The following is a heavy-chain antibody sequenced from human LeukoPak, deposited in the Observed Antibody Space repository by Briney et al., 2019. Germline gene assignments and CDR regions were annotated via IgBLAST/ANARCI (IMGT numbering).Heavy chain of an antibody. Sequence: PGGSLRLSCAASGFTFSSYAMHWVRQAPGKGLEWVAVISYDGSNKYYADSVKGRFTISRDNSKNTLYLQMNSLRAEDTAVYYCVRTYYDILNYYYYGMDVWGQGTTVTVSS. CDR1: GFTFSSYA. CDR2: ISYDGSNK. J-gene: IGHJ6*02. CDR3: VRTYYDILNYYYYGMDV. V-gene: IGHV3-30*04. D-gene: IGHD3-9*01.